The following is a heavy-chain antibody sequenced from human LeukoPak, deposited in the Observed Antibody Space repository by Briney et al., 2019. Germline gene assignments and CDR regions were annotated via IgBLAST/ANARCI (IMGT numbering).Heavy chain of an antibody. J-gene: IGHJ4*02. Sequence: ASVEISCKVSGYTFTDYYMHWVQQAPGKGLELMGLVDPEDGETIYAEKFQGRVTITADTSTDTAYMELSSLRSEDTAVYYCATVPVDTAMGHFDYWGQGTLVTVSS. CDR3: ATVPVDTAMGHFDY. CDR2: VDPEDGET. V-gene: IGHV1-69-2*01. CDR1: GYTFTDYY. D-gene: IGHD5-18*01.